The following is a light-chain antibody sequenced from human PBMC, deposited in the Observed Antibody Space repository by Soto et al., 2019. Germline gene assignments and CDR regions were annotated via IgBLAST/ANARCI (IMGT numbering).Light chain of an antibody. CDR1: SCNIGSNS. J-gene: IGLJ3*02. CDR2: RSL. CDR3: ATWDGGLSGWV. V-gene: IGLV1-47*01. Sequence: SVLTQPPSASRSPGQRVTISCSGRSCNIGSNSVYCYQQFPGTAPKLLIYRSLQRPSGVPDRFSGSKSGTSASLAISGLRSEDEADYHCATWDGGLSGWVFGGGTKLTVL.